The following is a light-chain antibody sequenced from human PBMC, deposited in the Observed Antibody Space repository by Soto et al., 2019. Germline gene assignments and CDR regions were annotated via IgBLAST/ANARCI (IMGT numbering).Light chain of an antibody. Sequence: MTQSQATLTVSPGERATLSCRASQSVSSNLAWYQQKPGQAPRLLIYGASTRATGIPARFSGSGSGTEFTLTISSLQSEDFAVYYCQQYNNWLWTFGQGTKVDIK. V-gene: IGKV3-15*01. CDR2: GAS. J-gene: IGKJ1*01. CDR1: QSVSSN. CDR3: QQYNNWLWT.